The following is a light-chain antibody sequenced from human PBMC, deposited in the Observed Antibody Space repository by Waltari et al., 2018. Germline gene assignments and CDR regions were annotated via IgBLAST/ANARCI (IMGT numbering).Light chain of an antibody. CDR3: QQYNNWLSVT. Sequence: EIVVTQSPATLSVSPGERDTLSCRTSQTITNNLAWYQQKPGQTPRLLIYGASTRAIGIPARFSGSGSGTEFTLTISSLQSEDFAVYYCQQYNNWLSVTFGQGTRLEI. CDR1: QTITNN. CDR2: GAS. J-gene: IGKJ5*01. V-gene: IGKV3-15*01.